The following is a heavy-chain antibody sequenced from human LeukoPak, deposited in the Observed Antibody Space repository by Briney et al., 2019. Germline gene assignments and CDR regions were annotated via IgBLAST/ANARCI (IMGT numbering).Heavy chain of an antibody. CDR1: GGSISSYY. V-gene: IGHV4-59*01. D-gene: IGHD3-22*01. J-gene: IGHJ5*02. Sequence: SETLSLTCTVSGGSISSYYWSWIRQPPGKGLEWIGYIYYSGSTNYNPSLKSRVTISVDTSKNQFSLKLSSVTAADTAVYYCARVRDYYDSSGYYYKDNWFDPWGQGTLVTVSS. CDR3: ARVRDYYDSSGYYYKDNWFDP. CDR2: IYYSGST.